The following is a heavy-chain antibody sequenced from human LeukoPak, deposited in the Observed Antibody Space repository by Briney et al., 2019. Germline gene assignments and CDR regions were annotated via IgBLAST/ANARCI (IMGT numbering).Heavy chain of an antibody. CDR3: VRVIVEVPGVSDYCDY. J-gene: IGHJ4*02. CDR1: GFSISSHW. V-gene: IGHV3-7*05. Sequence: PGGSLRLSCAASGFSISSHWMYWVRQAPGKGLEWVANIAQDGSETFYVGSVKGRFTISRDNAKNSLYLQMNSLRAEDTAVYYCVRVIVEVPGVSDYCDYWGQGTLVTVSS. D-gene: IGHD2-2*01. CDR2: IAQDGSET.